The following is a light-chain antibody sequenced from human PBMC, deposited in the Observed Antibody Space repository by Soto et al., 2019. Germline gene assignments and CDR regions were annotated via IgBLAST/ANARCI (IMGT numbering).Light chain of an antibody. J-gene: IGLJ1*01. CDR1: SSDVGIYNY. V-gene: IGLV2-14*01. CDR3: SSYTTSSTRV. Sequence: QSVLTQPASVSGSPGQSIAISCTGSSSDVGIYNYVSWYQQHPGKVPKLIIYEVSNRPSGVSNRFSGSKSGNTDSLTISGLQAEAEAAYYCSSYTTSSTRVFGTGTKVTVL. CDR2: EVS.